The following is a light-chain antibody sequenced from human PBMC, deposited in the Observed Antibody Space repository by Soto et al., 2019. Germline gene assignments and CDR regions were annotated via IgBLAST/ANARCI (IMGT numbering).Light chain of an antibody. CDR3: CSYASTDTPWV. CDR1: SSDVGGHNL. J-gene: IGLJ3*02. V-gene: IGLV2-14*03. CDR2: EVS. Sequence: QSALTQPASVSGSPGQSITLSCNGTSSDVGGHNLVSWYQQHPGKAPKLMIYEVSNRPSGVSHRFSGSKSGNTASLTISGLQPEDDADYYCCSYASTDTPWVFGGGTKVTVL.